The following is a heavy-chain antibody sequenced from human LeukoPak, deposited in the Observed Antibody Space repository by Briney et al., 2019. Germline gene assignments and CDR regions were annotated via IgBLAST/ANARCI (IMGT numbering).Heavy chain of an antibody. CDR1: GFIFSNYA. V-gene: IGHV3-30*02. D-gene: IGHD6-6*01. Sequence: PGGSPRLSCAASGFIFSNYAMHWVRQAPGKGLEWVIFIRYDGSNKYYAESVKGRFTISRDNSKNTLYLQMNSLRAEDTAVYYCAKAIHSSSSGVVDYWGQGTLVTVSS. J-gene: IGHJ4*02. CDR3: AKAIHSSSSGVVDY. CDR2: IRYDGSNK.